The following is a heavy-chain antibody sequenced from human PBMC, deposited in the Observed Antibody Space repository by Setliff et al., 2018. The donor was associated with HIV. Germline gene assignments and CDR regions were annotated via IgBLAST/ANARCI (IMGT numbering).Heavy chain of an antibody. CDR2: VNRGRRT. CDR3: ARGWGHDGFDF. J-gene: IGHJ3*01. CDR1: GGSFSDYY. Sequence: PSETLSLTCALYGGSFSDYYWSWIRQPPGMGLEWIGEVNRGRRTNYNSSLKSRVTTSIDTSKNQFSLNVSSVTAADTAVYYCARGWGHDGFDFWGQGTMVTVSS. V-gene: IGHV4-34*01. D-gene: IGHD7-27*01.